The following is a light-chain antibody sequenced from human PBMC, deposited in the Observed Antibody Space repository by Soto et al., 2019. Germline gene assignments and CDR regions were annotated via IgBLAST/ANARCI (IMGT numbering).Light chain of an antibody. V-gene: IGKV3-20*01. CDR1: QSVSSGY. Sequence: EIVLTQSPGTLSLSPGERATLSCRASQSVSSGYLAWYQQKPGQAPRLLIYGASSRATGIPDRFGGSGSGTDFTLTISRLEPEDFAVYSCQQYGSSPGTFGQGTKV. CDR2: GAS. CDR3: QQYGSSPGT. J-gene: IGKJ1*01.